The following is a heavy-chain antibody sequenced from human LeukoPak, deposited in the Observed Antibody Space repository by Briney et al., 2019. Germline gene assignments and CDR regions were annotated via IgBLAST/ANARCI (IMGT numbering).Heavy chain of an antibody. V-gene: IGHV3-23*01. Sequence: GGSLRLSCAASGFTFSSYAMSWVRQAPGKGLEWVSAISGSGGSTYYADSVKGRFTISRDNAKNSLYLQMNSLRAEDTAVYYCAREMGYSYGYFDYWGQGTLVTVSS. D-gene: IGHD5-18*01. CDR1: GFTFSSYA. CDR3: AREMGYSYGYFDY. J-gene: IGHJ4*02. CDR2: ISGSGGST.